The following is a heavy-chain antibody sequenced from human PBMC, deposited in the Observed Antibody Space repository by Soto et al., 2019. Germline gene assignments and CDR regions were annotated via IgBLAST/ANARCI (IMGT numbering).Heavy chain of an antibody. Sequence: QVQLVESGGGVVQPGRSLRLSCAASGFSFSSYGMHWVRQAPGEGLEWVAMIWYDGGNRFYADSVKGRFTISRDNSKNTLYLQMSSLRVEDTAVYYCVRDNLGGDSSSPYSFDHWGQGTLVTVSS. CDR2: IWYDGGNR. CDR3: VRDNLGGDSSSPYSFDH. J-gene: IGHJ4*02. D-gene: IGHD6-13*01. V-gene: IGHV3-33*01. CDR1: GFSFSSYG.